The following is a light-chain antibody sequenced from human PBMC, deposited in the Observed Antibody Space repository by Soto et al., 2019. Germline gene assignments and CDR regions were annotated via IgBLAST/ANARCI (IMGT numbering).Light chain of an antibody. Sequence: EIVLTQSPGTLSLSPGERATLSCRASQSVSSSYLAWYQQKPGQAPRLLIYGASSRATGIPDRFSGSGSGTDFTLTISRLEPEDFELYFCQQYGNSPPNTFRQGTKVEIK. CDR3: QQYGNSPPNT. CDR2: GAS. CDR1: QSVSSSY. V-gene: IGKV3-20*01. J-gene: IGKJ2*01.